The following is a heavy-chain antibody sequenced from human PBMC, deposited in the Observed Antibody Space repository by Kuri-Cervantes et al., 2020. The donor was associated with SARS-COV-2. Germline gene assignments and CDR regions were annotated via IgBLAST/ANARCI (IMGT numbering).Heavy chain of an antibody. D-gene: IGHD5-18*01. CDR1: GGSISSYY. J-gene: IGHJ5*02. V-gene: IGHV4-4*07. CDR2: IYTSGST. CDR3: ARLGGYRSGYNWFDP. Sequence: GSLRLSCTVSGGSISSYYWSWIRQPAGKGLEWIGRIYTSGSTNYNPSLKSRVTMSVDTSKNQFSLNLISVTAADTAVYYCARLGGYRSGYNWFDPWGQGTLVTVSS.